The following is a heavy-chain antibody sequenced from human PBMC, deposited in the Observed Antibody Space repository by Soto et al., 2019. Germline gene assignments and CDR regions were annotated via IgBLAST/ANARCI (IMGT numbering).Heavy chain of an antibody. Sequence: PGESLKISCKGSDYGFAVYWIAWVRQMPGKGLEWMGIIYPSDSDTRYSPSFQGQVTISADKSISTAYLQWSSLKASDTAMYYCARKDGAANYYFDYWGQGTLVTVYS. CDR1: DYGFAVYW. J-gene: IGHJ4*02. CDR3: ARKDGAANYYFDY. D-gene: IGHD1-1*01. V-gene: IGHV5-51*01. CDR2: IYPSDSDT.